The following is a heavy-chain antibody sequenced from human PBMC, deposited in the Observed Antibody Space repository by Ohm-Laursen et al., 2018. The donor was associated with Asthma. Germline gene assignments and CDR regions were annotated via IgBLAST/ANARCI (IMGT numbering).Heavy chain of an antibody. Sequence: SLRLSCSASGFTFRSYAMHWVRQAPGKGLEWVAVGGSYYDGGLKYYADSVNGRFTVSRDDSKNTLYLQMNSLRPDDTAVYYCARDVMEWYLPAFDFWGQGTLVAVSS. J-gene: IGHJ4*02. V-gene: IGHV3-30-3*01. CDR3: ARDVMEWYLPAFDF. D-gene: IGHD3-3*01. CDR2: GGSYYDGGLK. CDR1: GFTFRSYA.